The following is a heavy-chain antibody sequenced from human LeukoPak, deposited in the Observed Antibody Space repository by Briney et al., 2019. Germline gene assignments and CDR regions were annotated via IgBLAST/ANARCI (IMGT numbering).Heavy chain of an antibody. J-gene: IGHJ4*02. Sequence: ARSLRLSCAASGFTFSSYAMHWVRQAPGKGLEWVAVISYDGSNKYYADSVKGRFTISRDNSKNTLYLQMNSLRAEDTAVYYCARALDGHIFDYWGQGTLVTVSS. D-gene: IGHD5-24*01. CDR2: ISYDGSNK. V-gene: IGHV3-30-3*01. CDR1: GFTFSSYA. CDR3: ARALDGHIFDY.